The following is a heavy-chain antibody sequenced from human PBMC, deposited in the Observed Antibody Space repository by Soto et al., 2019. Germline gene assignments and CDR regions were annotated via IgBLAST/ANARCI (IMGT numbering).Heavy chain of an antibody. V-gene: IGHV1-3*01. CDR3: ARGGYFDSSNYPAY. Sequence: VASPKVSCKPSGYTFTSYALNWVRPAPGRGLEWMGWINPGNGNTKYSQQFQGRVIIDRDTSASTAYMELSSLRPEDTAVYYCARGGYFDSSNYPAYWGRAPMVTVSS. CDR1: GYTFTSYA. D-gene: IGHD3-22*01. J-gene: IGHJ4*02. CDR2: INPGNGNT.